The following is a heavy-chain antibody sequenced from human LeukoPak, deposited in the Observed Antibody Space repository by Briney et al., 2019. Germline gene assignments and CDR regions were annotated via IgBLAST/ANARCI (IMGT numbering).Heavy chain of an antibody. Sequence: GGSLRLSCAASGFTFSSYAMSWVRQAPGKGLEWVSAISGSGGSTYYADSVKGRFTISRDNSKNTLQLQMNSLRAEDTAVYYCARRDVVVTGHYFDYWGQGILVTVSS. D-gene: IGHD2-21*02. J-gene: IGHJ4*02. V-gene: IGHV3-23*01. CDR2: ISGSGGST. CDR1: GFTFSSYA. CDR3: ARRDVVVTGHYFDY.